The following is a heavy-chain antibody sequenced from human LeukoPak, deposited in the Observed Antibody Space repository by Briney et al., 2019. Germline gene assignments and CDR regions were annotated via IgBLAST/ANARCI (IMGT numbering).Heavy chain of an antibody. CDR3: ARAPLLSSDTRYYHGMDV. D-gene: IGHD5-18*01. V-gene: IGHV3-7*01. CDR2: IKQDGSEK. Sequence: GGSLRLSCAASGFTFSSFWMTWARQAPGKGLEWVANIKQDGSEKYYVESVKGRFTISRDNAKNSLYLQMNSLRAEDTAVYYCARAPLLSSDTRYYHGMDVWGQGTTVTVFS. J-gene: IGHJ6*02. CDR1: GFTFSSFW.